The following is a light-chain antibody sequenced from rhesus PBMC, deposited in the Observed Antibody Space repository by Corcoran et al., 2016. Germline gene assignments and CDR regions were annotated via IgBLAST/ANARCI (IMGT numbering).Light chain of an antibody. J-gene: IGKJ1*01. CDR1: QGISSW. CDR3: QQCNTAPWT. CDR2: KAS. Sequence: DIQMTQSPSPLSASVGDRVTITCRPRQGISSWLAWYQQKPGKAPKLPIYKASSLQSGGPSRFSGSGSWTDFTLTISSLQPEDFATYYCQQCNTAPWTFGQGTKVEIK. V-gene: IGKV1-21*01.